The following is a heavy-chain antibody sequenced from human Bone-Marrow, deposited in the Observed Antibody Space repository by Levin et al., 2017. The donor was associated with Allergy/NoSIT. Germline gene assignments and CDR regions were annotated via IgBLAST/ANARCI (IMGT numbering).Heavy chain of an antibody. CDR1: GFTFSAFG. CDR3: TRDRGEWGQFYFDY. J-gene: IGHJ4*02. CDR2: IWYDGSHK. Sequence: GVSLKISCAASGFTFSAFGMHWVRQAPGRGLEWVAVIWYDGSHKFYADSVKGRFTISRDNSKNTLYLQMNSLRAEDTAVYYCTRDRGEWGQFYFDYWGQGILVTVSS. D-gene: IGHD1-26*01. V-gene: IGHV3-33*01.